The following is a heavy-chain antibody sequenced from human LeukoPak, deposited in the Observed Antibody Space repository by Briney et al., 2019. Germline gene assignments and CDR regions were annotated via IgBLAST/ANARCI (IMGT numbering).Heavy chain of an antibody. CDR3: ARAPPDWECSNSICYTWYFDL. J-gene: IGHJ2*01. D-gene: IGHD2-2*02. V-gene: IGHV3-11*04. CDR1: GFMFSDYY. Sequence: PGGSLRLSCAASGFMFSDYYMSWIRQAPGKGLEWVSYISPSGSTIFYAASVKGRFTISKDNAKNSLFLQMNNLGVEDTAVYYCARAPPDWECSNSICYTWYFDLWGRGTLVTVSS. CDR2: ISPSGSTI.